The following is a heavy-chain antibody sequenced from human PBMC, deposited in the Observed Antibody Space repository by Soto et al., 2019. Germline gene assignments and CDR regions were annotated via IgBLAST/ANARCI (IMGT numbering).Heavy chain of an antibody. CDR1: GYSFTAYY. V-gene: IGHV1-2*02. CDR2: VDPSSGAT. Sequence: ASVKVSCKPFGYSFTAYYIHWVRQAPGQGLECMGWVDPSSGATNYAQRFQGRVTITADESTSTAYMELSSLRSEDTAVYYCARAGGAHITPGGYYGMDVWGQGTTVTVSS. D-gene: IGHD3-10*01. CDR3: ARAGGAHITPGGYYGMDV. J-gene: IGHJ6*02.